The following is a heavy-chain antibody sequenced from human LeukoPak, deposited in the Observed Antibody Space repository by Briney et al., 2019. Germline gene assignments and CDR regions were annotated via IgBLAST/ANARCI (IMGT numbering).Heavy chain of an antibody. Sequence: GRSLRLSCAASGFTFSSYAMHWVSQAPGKGLEWVAVISYDGSNKYYADSVKGRFTISRDNSKNTMYLQMNSLRAEDTAVYYCARDTLDWLLGYYFDYWGQGTLVTVSS. CDR3: ARDTLDWLLGYYFDY. J-gene: IGHJ4*02. D-gene: IGHD3-9*01. CDR2: ISYDGSNK. CDR1: GFTFSSYA. V-gene: IGHV3-30-3*01.